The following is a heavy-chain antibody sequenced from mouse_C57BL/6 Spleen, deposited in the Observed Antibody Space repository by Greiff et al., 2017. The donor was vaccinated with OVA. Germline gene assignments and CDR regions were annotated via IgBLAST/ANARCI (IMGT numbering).Heavy chain of an antibody. J-gene: IGHJ1*03. Sequence: EVKVVESEGGLVQPGSSMKLSCTASGFTFSDYYMAWVRQVPEKGLEWVANINYDGSSTYYLDSLKSRFIISRDNAKNILYLQMSSLKSEDTATYYCARDWGYYYGSSYWYFDVWGTGTTVTVSS. V-gene: IGHV5-16*01. CDR1: GFTFSDYY. D-gene: IGHD1-1*01. CDR2: INYDGSST. CDR3: ARDWGYYYGSSYWYFDV.